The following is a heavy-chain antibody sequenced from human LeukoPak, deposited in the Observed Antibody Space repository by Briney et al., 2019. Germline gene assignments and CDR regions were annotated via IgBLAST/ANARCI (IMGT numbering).Heavy chain of an antibody. J-gene: IGHJ4*02. V-gene: IGHV3-7*01. Sequence: GGSLRLSCAASGFTFSIYWMSWVRQAPGKGLEWVANIKQDGSEKYYVDSVKGRFTISRDNAKNSLYLQMNSLRAEDTAVYYCARERRLYFDYWGQGTLVTVSS. CDR1: GFTFSIYW. CDR3: ARERRLYFDY. CDR2: IKQDGSEK.